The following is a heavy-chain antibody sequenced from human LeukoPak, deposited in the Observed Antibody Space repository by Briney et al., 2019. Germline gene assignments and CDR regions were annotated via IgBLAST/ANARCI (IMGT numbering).Heavy chain of an antibody. CDR3: ARGAPLDRVSHYNWFDP. Sequence: SVKVSCKASGYTFTSYHINWVRQAPGQGLEWMGGIIPIFGTANYTQKFQGRVTITADESTSTAYMELSSLRSEDTAVYYCARGAPLDRVSHYNWFDPWGQGTLVTVSS. D-gene: IGHD1-1*01. J-gene: IGHJ5*02. V-gene: IGHV1-69*13. CDR2: IIPIFGTA. CDR1: GYTFTSYH.